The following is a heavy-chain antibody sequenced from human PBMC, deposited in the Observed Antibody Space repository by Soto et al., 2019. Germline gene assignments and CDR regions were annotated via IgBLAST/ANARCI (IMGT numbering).Heavy chain of an antibody. V-gene: IGHV1-18*01. CDR1: RYTFTNYC. CDR3: ARDDPLDGYCSGGSCYSRLGWFDP. D-gene: IGHD2-15*01. J-gene: IGHJ5*02. CDR2: ISAYNGNT. Sequence: XSVKGSCKASRYTFTNYCNRWGRQAPVPRQGRMGWISAYNGNTNYAQKLQGRVTMTTDTSTSTAYMELRSLRSDDTAVYYCARDDPLDGYCSGGSCYSRLGWFDPWGQGTLVTVSS.